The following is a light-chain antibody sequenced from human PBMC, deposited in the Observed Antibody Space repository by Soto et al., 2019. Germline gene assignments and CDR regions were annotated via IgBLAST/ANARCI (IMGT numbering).Light chain of an antibody. Sequence: EIVFTQSPATRCLSPGERATLSCRASQSVSSYLAWYQQKPGQAPRLLIYDASNRATGIPARFSGSGSGTDFTLTISSLEPEDFAVYYCQQRSNWPPITFGQGTRLEIK. V-gene: IGKV3-11*01. CDR2: DAS. CDR3: QQRSNWPPIT. J-gene: IGKJ5*01. CDR1: QSVSSY.